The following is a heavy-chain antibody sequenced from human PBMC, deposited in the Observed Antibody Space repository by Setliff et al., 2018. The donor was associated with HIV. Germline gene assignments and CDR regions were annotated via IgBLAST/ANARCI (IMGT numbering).Heavy chain of an antibody. Sequence: ASVKVSCKASGDTSTIHYIHWVRQAPGQGLEWMGGSIPLFGTTNYAQKFQGRVTLTTDELMKTAYMELSSLRSEDTAVYYCARDVDHMMDVWGQGTPVTVSS. CDR3: ARDVDHMMDV. J-gene: IGHJ6*02. V-gene: IGHV1-69*05. CDR2: SIPLFGTT. CDR1: GDTSTIHY.